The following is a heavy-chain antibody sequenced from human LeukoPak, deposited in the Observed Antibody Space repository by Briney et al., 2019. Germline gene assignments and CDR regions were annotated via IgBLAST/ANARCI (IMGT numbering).Heavy chain of an antibody. D-gene: IGHD4-11*01. J-gene: IGHJ4*02. V-gene: IGHV1-18*01. CDR2: ISANNGDT. CDR3: ARDWPTVIADY. Sequence: ASVKVSCKTSGYTFTSHGSSWVRQAPGEGLEWMGWISANNGDTNYAQKMQGRLTMTTDASTSTAYMELRSLSYDDTATYYCARDWPTVIADYWGQGTLVTVSS. CDR1: GYTFTSHG.